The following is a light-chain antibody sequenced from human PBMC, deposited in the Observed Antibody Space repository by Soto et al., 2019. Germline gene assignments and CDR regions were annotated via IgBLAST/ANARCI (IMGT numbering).Light chain of an antibody. Sequence: DIQSTQSPSTLSLCLRGIVTITCRASQTISSWLAWYQQKPGKAPKILIYKASTLKSGVPSRFSGSGSGTEFTLTISSLQPDDFATYYCQHYNSYSEAFGQGTKVDIK. CDR2: KAS. CDR3: QHYNSYSEA. J-gene: IGKJ1*01. V-gene: IGKV1-5*03. CDR1: QTISSW.